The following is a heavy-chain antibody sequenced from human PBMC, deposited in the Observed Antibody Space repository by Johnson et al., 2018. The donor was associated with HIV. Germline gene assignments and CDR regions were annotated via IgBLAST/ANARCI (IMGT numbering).Heavy chain of an antibody. Sequence: QVQLVESGGGLVQPGGSLRLSCAASGFTFSSYAMSWVRQVPGKGLEWVAVISYDGTNKYYANSVKGRFTISRDNSKNTLDLQMNSLRAEDTAVDLCARIRVAVITEGGAFDMWGQGTMVTVSS. J-gene: IGHJ3*02. D-gene: IGHD3-22*01. CDR1: GFTFSSYA. V-gene: IGHV3-30-3*01. CDR3: ARIRVAVITEGGAFDM. CDR2: ISYDGTNK.